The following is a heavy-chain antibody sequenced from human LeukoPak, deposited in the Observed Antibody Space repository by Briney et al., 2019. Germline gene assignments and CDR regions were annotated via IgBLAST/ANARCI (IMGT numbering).Heavy chain of an antibody. CDR2: INHRGGT. CDR1: GGSFSGYF. CDR3: ARRPYYYGSGRAFDI. J-gene: IGHJ3*02. Sequence: PSETLSLTCAVYGGSFSGYFWNWIRQPPGKGLEWIGEINHRGGTNYNPTLKSRVTISVDTSKNQFSLKLTSVTAADTAVYYCARRPYYYGSGRAFDIWGQGTMVTVSS. D-gene: IGHD3-10*01. V-gene: IGHV4-34*01.